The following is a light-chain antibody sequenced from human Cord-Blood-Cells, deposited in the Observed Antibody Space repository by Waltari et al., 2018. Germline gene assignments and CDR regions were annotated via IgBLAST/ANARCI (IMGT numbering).Light chain of an antibody. V-gene: IGKV1-NL1*01. CDR2: AAS. CDR3: QQYYSTPFT. J-gene: IGKJ3*01. Sequence: DIQMTQSPSSLSASVGDRVTITCRARQGISNSLAWYQQKPGKAPKLLLYAASRMESGVPTRVSGNGSGTDYTLTISSLQPEDFSTYYCQQYYSTPFTFGPGTKVDIK. CDR1: QGISNS.